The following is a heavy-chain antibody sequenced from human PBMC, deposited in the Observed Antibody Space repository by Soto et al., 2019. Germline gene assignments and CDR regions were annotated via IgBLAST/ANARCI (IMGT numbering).Heavy chain of an antibody. V-gene: IGHV4-30-2*01. D-gene: IGHD5-18*01. Sequence: SETLSLTCAVSGGSISSGGYSWSWIRQPPGKGLEWIGYIYHSGSTYYNPSLKSRVTISVDRSKNQFSLKLSSVTAADTAVYYCARHKAEAYSYGYGFDYWGQGALVTVS. CDR3: ARHKAEAYSYGYGFDY. CDR1: GGSISSGGYS. CDR2: IYHSGST. J-gene: IGHJ4*02.